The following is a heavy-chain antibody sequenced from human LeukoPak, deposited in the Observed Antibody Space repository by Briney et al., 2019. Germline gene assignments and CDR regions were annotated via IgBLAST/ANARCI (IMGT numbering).Heavy chain of an antibody. D-gene: IGHD5-24*01. CDR3: ARGRDPRDDAFDI. CDR1: GGTFSSYA. J-gene: IGHJ3*02. CDR2: IIPIFGTA. Sequence: SVRVSCKASGGTFSSYAISWVRQAPGQGLEWMGGIIPIFGTANYAQKFQGRVTITTDESTSTAYMELSSLRSEDTAVYYCARGRDPRDDAFDIWGQGTMVTVSS. V-gene: IGHV1-69*05.